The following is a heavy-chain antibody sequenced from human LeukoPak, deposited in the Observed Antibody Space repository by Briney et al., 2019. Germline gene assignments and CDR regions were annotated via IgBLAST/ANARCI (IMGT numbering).Heavy chain of an antibody. Sequence: GGSLRLSCAASGFTVSTTYMSWVRQAPGKGLEWVSVIYSGGTTYYADSVKGRFTISRDNSKNTLFLQMNSLIAEDTAVYYCAKGGGIRVSFDYWGQGTLVTVSS. CDR2: IYSGGTT. CDR1: GFTVSTTY. CDR3: AKGGGIRVSFDY. V-gene: IGHV3-66*01. J-gene: IGHJ4*02. D-gene: IGHD3-16*01.